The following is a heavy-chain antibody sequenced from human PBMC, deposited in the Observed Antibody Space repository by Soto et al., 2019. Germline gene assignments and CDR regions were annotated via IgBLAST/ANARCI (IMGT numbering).Heavy chain of an antibody. CDR2: IRGTNGNT. D-gene: IGHD6-19*01. CDR3: AICTVDTIVTSGWWNWLDP. CDR1: GFTFSSSA. J-gene: IGHJ5*02. Sequence: EVQLLESGGGLVQPGGSLRLSCAASGFTFSSSALSWVRQAPGRGLEWVSAIRGTNGNTHYAESVKGRLTISRDNSKNTFYQKRNFLTAEDTAVYDWAICTVDTIVTSGWWNWLDPWGQGTLVIVSS. V-gene: IGHV3-23*01.